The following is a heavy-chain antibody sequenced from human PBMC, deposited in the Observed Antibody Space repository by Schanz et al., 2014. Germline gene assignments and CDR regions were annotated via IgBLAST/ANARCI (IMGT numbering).Heavy chain of an antibody. CDR1: GFTFSSYG. J-gene: IGHJ3*02. Sequence: QVQLVESGGGVVQFGRSLRLSCVASGFTFSSYGMHWVRQAPGKGLEWVAVIWYDENNKYYADSVKGRFTISRDNAKNSLYLQMNSLRAADTAVYYCARDRGHGDLPGDIWGQGTMVTGSS. CDR2: IWYDENNK. CDR3: ARDRGHGDLPGDI. V-gene: IGHV3-33*01. D-gene: IGHD4-17*01.